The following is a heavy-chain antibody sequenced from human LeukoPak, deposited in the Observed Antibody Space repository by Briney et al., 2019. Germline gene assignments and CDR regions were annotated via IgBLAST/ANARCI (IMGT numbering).Heavy chain of an antibody. Sequence: GGTLRLSRAASGFTFDDYAMHWVRQAPGKGLEWVSDIIWNGGRTGYADSVKGRFTISRDNSENTLYLQMNSLRIEDAGVYYCARPSDHYYYYFYMDVWGLGTTVTVSS. CDR3: ARPSDHYYYYFYMDV. CDR2: IIWNGGRT. J-gene: IGHJ6*03. CDR1: GFTFDDYA. V-gene: IGHV3-9*01.